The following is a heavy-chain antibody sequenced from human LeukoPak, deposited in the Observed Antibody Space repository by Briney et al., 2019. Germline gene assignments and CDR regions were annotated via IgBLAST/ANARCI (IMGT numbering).Heavy chain of an antibody. CDR1: GFTFSTYA. D-gene: IGHD3-22*01. J-gene: IGHJ4*02. CDR2: ISDIGYTT. V-gene: IGHV3-23*01. CDR3: AKYYYDSSGYYDAAPLDS. Sequence: GGSLSLSCAASGFTFSTYAMSWVRQAPGKGLEWVSSISDIGYTTYYADSVRGRFTISRDNSKNTAYLQMIGLRAEDTAVYFCAKYYYDSSGYYDAAPLDSWGQGTLVTVFS.